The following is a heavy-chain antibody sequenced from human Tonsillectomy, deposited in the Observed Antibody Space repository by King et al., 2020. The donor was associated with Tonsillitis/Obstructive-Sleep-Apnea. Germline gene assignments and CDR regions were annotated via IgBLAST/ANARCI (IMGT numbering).Heavy chain of an antibody. CDR3: ARQWGGGYYDSSGYYRSRWYIDL. CDR2: IYYSGST. J-gene: IGHJ2*01. Sequence: QLQESGPGLVKPSETLSLTCTVSGGSISSYYWSWIRQPPGKGLEWIGYIYYSGSTNYNPSLKSRVTISVDTSKNQFSLKLSSVTAADTAVYYCARQWGGGYYDSSGYYRSRWYIDLWGRGTLVTVSS. D-gene: IGHD3-22*01. V-gene: IGHV4-59*08. CDR1: GGSISSYY.